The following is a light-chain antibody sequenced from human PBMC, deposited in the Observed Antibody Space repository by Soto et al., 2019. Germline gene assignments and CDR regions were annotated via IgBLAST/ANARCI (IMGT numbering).Light chain of an antibody. CDR1: SSDVGGYNY. Sequence: QSALTQPASVSGSPGQSITISCTGTSSDVGGYNYVSWYQQHPGKAPKLMVYDVNNRPSGVSNRFSGSKSGNTASLTISGLQAEDEADYYCSSYASNTTLVFGTGTKVTVL. V-gene: IGLV2-14*01. J-gene: IGLJ1*01. CDR3: SSYASNTTLV. CDR2: DVN.